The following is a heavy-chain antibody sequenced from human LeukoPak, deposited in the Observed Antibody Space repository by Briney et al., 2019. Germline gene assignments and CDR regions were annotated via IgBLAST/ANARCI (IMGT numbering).Heavy chain of an antibody. Sequence: GESLKISCKGSGYSFTSYWIGWVRQMPGKGLEWMGIIYPGDSDTRYSPSFQGQVTISADKSISTAYLQWSSLKASDTAMYYCARRLYYYDSNGYPLSFYYFDYWCQGTLVTVSS. J-gene: IGHJ4*02. V-gene: IGHV5-51*01. CDR2: IYPGDSDT. D-gene: IGHD3-22*01. CDR3: ARRLYYYDSNGYPLSFYYFDY. CDR1: GYSFTSYW.